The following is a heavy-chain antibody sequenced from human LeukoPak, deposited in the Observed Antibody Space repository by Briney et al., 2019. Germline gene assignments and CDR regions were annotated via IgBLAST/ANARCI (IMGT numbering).Heavy chain of an antibody. V-gene: IGHV3-30*18. Sequence: GGSLRLSCAASGVTFSSYAMHWVRQAPGRGLEWVAVISYGGSNKYCADSVKGRFTISRDNSKNTVYLEMNSLIAEDTAVYYCAKGQTVSTIDAFDIWGQGTLVTVSS. CDR1: GVTFSSYA. CDR2: ISYGGSNK. D-gene: IGHD5/OR15-5a*01. CDR3: AKGQTVSTIDAFDI. J-gene: IGHJ3*02.